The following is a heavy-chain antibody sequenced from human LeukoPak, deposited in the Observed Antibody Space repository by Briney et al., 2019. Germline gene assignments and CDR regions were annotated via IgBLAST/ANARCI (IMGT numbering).Heavy chain of an antibody. CDR2: IYYSGST. D-gene: IGHD3-10*01. Sequence: SETLSLTCAVSGGSISSNSYYWGWIRQPPGKGLEWIGSIYYSGSTYYNPSLKSRVTISVDTSKNQFSLKLSSVTAADTAVYYCARTRYYYNSRSYGAPYYFDYWGQGTLVAVSS. J-gene: IGHJ4*02. CDR1: GGSISSNSYY. CDR3: ARTRYYYNSRSYGAPYYFDY. V-gene: IGHV4-39*01.